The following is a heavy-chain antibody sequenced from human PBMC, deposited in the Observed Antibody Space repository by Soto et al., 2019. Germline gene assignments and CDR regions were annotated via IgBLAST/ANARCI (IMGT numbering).Heavy chain of an antibody. Sequence: ASVKVSCKASGYTFTSYGISWVRQAPGQGLEWMGWISAYNGNTNYAQKLQGRVTMTTDTSTRTAYMELRSLRSDDTAVYYCPTWGLAAAGTSPLDYWGQGTLVTVSS. CDR1: GYTFTSYG. J-gene: IGHJ4*02. CDR2: ISAYNGNT. CDR3: PTWGLAAAGTSPLDY. V-gene: IGHV1-18*01. D-gene: IGHD6-13*01.